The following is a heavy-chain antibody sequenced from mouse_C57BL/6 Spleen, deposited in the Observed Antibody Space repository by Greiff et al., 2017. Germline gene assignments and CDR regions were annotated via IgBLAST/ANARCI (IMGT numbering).Heavy chain of an antibody. D-gene: IGHD3-2*02. CDR1: GYTFTSYD. CDR3: ARSGGSSGYAKDD. V-gene: IGHV1-85*01. Sequence: VQLQQSVPELVKPGASVKLSCKASGYTFTSYDLNWVKQRPGQGLEWIGRIYPRDGRTKYTEKFKGKATLTVDTSSSTVYMELHSLTSEDSAVYFCARSGGSSGYAKDDWGQGASVTVCS. CDR2: IYPRDGRT. J-gene: IGHJ4*01.